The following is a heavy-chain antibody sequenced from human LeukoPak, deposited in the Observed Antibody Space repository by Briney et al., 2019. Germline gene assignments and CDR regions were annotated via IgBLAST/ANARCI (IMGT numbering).Heavy chain of an antibody. CDR1: GYTFTSYY. J-gene: IGHJ5*02. CDR3: AREAYSSGNPSWFDP. CDR2: INPSGGST. D-gene: IGHD6-19*01. V-gene: IGHV1-46*01. Sequence: ASVKVSCKASGYTFTSYYMHWVRQAPGQGLEWMGIINPSGGSTSYAQKFQGRVTMTRDTSTSTAYMELSSLRSEDTAVYYCAREAYSSGNPSWFDPWGQGTLVTVSS.